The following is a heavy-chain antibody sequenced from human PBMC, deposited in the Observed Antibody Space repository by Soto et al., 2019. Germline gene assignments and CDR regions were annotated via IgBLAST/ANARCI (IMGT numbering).Heavy chain of an antibody. V-gene: IGHV1-69*12. D-gene: IGHD2-21*02. CDR1: GGTFSSYA. Sequence: QVQLVQSGAEVKKPGSSVKVSCKASGGTFSSYAISWVRQAPGQGLEWMGGIIPIFGTANYAQKFQGRVTITADESTSTDYMELSSLRSEDTAVYNCARAVVTSMDWYFDLWGRGTLVTVSS. J-gene: IGHJ2*01. CDR2: IIPIFGTA. CDR3: ARAVVTSMDWYFDL.